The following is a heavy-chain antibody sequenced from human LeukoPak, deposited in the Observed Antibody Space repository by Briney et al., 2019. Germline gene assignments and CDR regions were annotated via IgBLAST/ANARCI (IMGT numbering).Heavy chain of an antibody. J-gene: IGHJ2*01. Sequence: PGGFLRLSCTASGFTFTSYAMTWVRQAPGKGLEWVSGISGSGGHTYNADSVEGRFTISRDNSKNTVSLQLSSLRAEDTAVYFCAKDREDSAMISGVFDLWGRGTLVTVSS. CDR2: ISGSGGHT. V-gene: IGHV3-23*01. CDR3: AKDREDSAMISGVFDL. D-gene: IGHD5-18*01. CDR1: GFTFTSYA.